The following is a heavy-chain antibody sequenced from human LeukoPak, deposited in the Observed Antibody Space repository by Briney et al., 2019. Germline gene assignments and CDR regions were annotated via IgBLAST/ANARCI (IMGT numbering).Heavy chain of an antibody. CDR1: GISLTSYA. D-gene: IGHD2-2*01. Sequence: PRGSLRLSCAASGISLTSYAMHWVRQAPGEGLEWVAVISYDGSNKYYADSVKGRVTISRDNSTNTLYLQMCSLRAEDMGLYYCGRGGRVVVPAAMEEGYFQHWRERSMVGDSS. J-gene: IGHJ1*01. CDR2: ISYDGSNK. V-gene: IGHV3-30*14. CDR3: GRGGRVVVPAAMEEGYFQH.